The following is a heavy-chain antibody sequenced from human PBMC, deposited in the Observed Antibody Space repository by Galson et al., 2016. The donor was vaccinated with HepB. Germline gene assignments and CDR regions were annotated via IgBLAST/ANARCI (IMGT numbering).Heavy chain of an antibody. Sequence: SLRLSCAASGFTFKNYWMSWVRQAPGKGLEWVANIKPDGSDANYVDSVRGRFTISRDNAKNSLFLQMNVVRAEGTAVYYCATTRLSDNWGQGTLVTVSS. CDR2: IKPDGSDA. V-gene: IGHV3-7*01. CDR1: GFTFKNYW. CDR3: ATTRLSDN. D-gene: IGHD3-16*01. J-gene: IGHJ4*02.